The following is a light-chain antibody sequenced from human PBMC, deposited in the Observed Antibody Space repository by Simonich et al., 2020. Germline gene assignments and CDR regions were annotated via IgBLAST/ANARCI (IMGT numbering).Light chain of an antibody. CDR2: AAS. CDR1: QSISSY. Sequence: IQMTQSPSSLSASVGDSVTITCRSSQSISSYLNWYQQKPGKAPKLLIYAASSLQSGVPSRFSGSGSGTDFTLTISSLQPEAFATYYCQQSYSTPWTFGQGTKVEIK. V-gene: IGKV1-39*01. J-gene: IGKJ1*01. CDR3: QQSYSTPWT.